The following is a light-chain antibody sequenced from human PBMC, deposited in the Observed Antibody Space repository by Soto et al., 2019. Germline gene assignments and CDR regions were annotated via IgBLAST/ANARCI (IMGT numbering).Light chain of an antibody. V-gene: IGKV3-11*01. J-gene: IGKJ5*01. CDR1: QSISSSY. CDR3: QQRHMWPIT. Sequence: EVVLAQSPATLSLSRGEGATLCCRASQSISSSYLSWYQQKPGQAPRLLIYGSSTRATGIPARFSGSGRGSGTDFTLTISSLEPEDSAVYYCQQRHMWPITFGQGTRLEIK. CDR2: GSS.